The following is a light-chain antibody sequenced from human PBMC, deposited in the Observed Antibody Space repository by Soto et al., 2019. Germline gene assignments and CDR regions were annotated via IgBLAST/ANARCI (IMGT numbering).Light chain of an antibody. Sequence: DIHTTEPPSSLSASLGGGVTSTSRASQGLRNDFGWYQQKPGKVPKRLIYAASRLQSGVPSRFSSSGAATEFTLTISSLQPEDFAIYCCLKHNSSPCTFGQWTKLDI. CDR1: QGLRND. J-gene: IGKJ2*02. CDR3: LKHNSSPCT. V-gene: IGKV1-17*01. CDR2: AAS.